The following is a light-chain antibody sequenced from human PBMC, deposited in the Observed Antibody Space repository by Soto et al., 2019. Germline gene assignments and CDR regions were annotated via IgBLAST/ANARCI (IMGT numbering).Light chain of an antibody. CDR1: SSDVGSYNL. CDR2: DGS. CDR3: CSYAGSSTPKDV. J-gene: IGLJ1*01. V-gene: IGLV2-23*01. Sequence: QSALPQPASGSGSPVQSITISCTGTSSDVGSYNLVSCYQQHPGKALKLLIYDGSKRPSGVSNPLSGSKSGNTASQTIAGIQAEDEADANYCSYAGSSTPKDVVGTGTKLTVL.